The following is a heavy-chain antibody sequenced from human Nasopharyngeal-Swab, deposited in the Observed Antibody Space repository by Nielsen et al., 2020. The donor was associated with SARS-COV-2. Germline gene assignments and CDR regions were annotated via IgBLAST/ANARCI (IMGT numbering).Heavy chain of an antibody. V-gene: IGHV4-34*01. CDR3: ALAAAGTSYYYGMDV. J-gene: IGHJ6*02. CDR2: INHSGST. Sequence: GSLRLSCAVYGGSFSGYYWSWIRQPPGKGLEWIGEINHSGSTNYNPSLKSRVTISVDTSKNQFSLKLSSVTAADTAVYYCALAAAGTSYYYGMDVWGQGTTVTVSS. CDR1: GGSFSGYY. D-gene: IGHD6-13*01.